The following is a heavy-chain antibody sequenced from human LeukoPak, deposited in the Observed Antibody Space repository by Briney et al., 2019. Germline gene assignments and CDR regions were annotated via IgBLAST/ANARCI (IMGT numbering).Heavy chain of an antibody. CDR1: GFTFSSYA. V-gene: IGHV3-7*01. J-gene: IGHJ4*02. CDR2: IKQDGSEK. D-gene: IGHD6-19*01. Sequence: GGSLRLSCAASGFTFSSYAMSWVRQAPGKGLEWVANIKQDGSEKYYVDSVKGRFTISRDNAKNSLYLQMNSLRAEDTAVYYCARVYGSGWYSKFDYWGQGTLVTVSS. CDR3: ARVYGSGWYSKFDY.